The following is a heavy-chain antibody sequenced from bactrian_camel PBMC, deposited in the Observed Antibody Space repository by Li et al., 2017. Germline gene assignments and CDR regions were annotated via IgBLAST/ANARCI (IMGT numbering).Heavy chain of an antibody. Sequence: QVQLVESGGDSVQAGGSLRLSCAVSGYTYNSYCMAWYRQAPGQRREAVAVISSGANSVDYDTSVKGRFTIARDNAKNTLTLQMSSLKPEDTAMYYCATHFLTGCTLTNLYQYQGKGTQVTVS. V-gene: IGHV3S1*01. CDR2: ISSGANSV. D-gene: IGHD5*01. CDR1: GYTYNSYC. J-gene: IGHJ4*01.